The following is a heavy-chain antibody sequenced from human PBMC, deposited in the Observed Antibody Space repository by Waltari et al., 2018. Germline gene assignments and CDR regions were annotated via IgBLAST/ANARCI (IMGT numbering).Heavy chain of an antibody. CDR1: GDSISSSSRY. CDR3: ARGPSGSYFSGWFDP. D-gene: IGHD3-10*01. V-gene: IGHV4-39*01. CDR2: IYYYSGGP. J-gene: IGHJ5*02. Sequence: QLQLQESGPGLVKASETLSLTCSVAGDSISSSSRYWGWIRQSPGKGLEWIGSIYYYSGGPIYTPSLKSRVTIVVDTSKNQFSLKLTSVTAADTAVYYCARGPSGSYFSGWFDPWGQGTLVTVSS.